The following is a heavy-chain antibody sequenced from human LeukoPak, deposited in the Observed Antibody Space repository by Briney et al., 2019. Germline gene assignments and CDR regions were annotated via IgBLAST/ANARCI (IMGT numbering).Heavy chain of an antibody. J-gene: IGHJ4*02. CDR1: GFTFSRYW. CDR2: INSDGSST. V-gene: IGHV3-74*01. CDR3: ARDNGGSGSYYTDGLDY. Sequence: GGSLRLSCAASGFTFSRYWMHWVRQAPGKGLVWVSRINSDGSSTSYADSVKGRFTISRDNAKNTLYLQMNSLRAEDTAVYYCARDNGGSGSYYTDGLDYWGQGTLVTVSS. D-gene: IGHD3-10*01.